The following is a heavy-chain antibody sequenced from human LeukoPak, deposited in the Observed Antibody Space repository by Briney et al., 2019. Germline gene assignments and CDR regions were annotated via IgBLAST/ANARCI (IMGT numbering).Heavy chain of an antibody. Sequence: GGSLRLSCAASGFTFSDYYMIWLPQAPGKGREGGLYISSSGSTISYADSVKGRFTISRDNAKNSMYLNMNSLSAAASSASFCGSGPGVGGYYYYYYMDVWGKGTTVTVSS. D-gene: IGHD3-16*01. CDR1: GFTFSDYY. CDR2: ISSSGSTI. CDR3: GSGPGVGGYYYYYYMDV. V-gene: IGHV3-11*04. J-gene: IGHJ6*03.